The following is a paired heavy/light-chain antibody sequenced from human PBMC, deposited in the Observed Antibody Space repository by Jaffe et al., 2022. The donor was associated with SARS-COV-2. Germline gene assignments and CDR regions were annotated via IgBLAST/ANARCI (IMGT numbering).Heavy chain of an antibody. CDR1: GGSISSSSYY. V-gene: IGHV4-39*01. CDR3: ARQGAGTTSCDP. Sequence: QLQLQESGPGLVKPSETLSLTCTVSGGSISSSSYYWGWIRQPPGKGLEWIGSIHYSGSTYYNPSLKSRVTISVDTSKNQFSLRLSSVTAADTAVYYCARQGAGTTSCDPWGQGTLVTVSS. J-gene: IGHJ5*02. CDR2: IHYSGST. D-gene: IGHD1-1*01.
Light chain of an antibody. J-gene: IGLJ3*02. CDR3: SSYTSSSTWV. CDR2: EVS. Sequence: QSALTQPASVSGSPGQSITISCTGTSSDVGDYNFVSWYQQHPGKAPKLMIYEVSNRPSGVSNRFSGSKSGNTASLTISGLQAEDEADYYCSSYTSSSTWVFGGGTKVTVL. V-gene: IGLV2-14*01. CDR1: SSDVGDYNF.